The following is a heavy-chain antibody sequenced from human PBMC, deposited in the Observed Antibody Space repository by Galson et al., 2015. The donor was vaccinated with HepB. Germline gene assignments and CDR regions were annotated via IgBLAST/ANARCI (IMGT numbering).Heavy chain of an antibody. CDR2: ISSNGSST. D-gene: IGHD5-24*01. CDR3: VKDPDGYNFGEDFDY. Sequence: SLRLSCAASGFTFSSYAMHWVRQAPGKGLEYVSAISSNGSSTYYADSVKGRFTISRDNSKNTLYLQMSSLRAEDTAVYYCVKDPDGYNFGEDFDYWGQGTLVTVSS. V-gene: IGHV3-64D*06. J-gene: IGHJ4*02. CDR1: GFTFSSYA.